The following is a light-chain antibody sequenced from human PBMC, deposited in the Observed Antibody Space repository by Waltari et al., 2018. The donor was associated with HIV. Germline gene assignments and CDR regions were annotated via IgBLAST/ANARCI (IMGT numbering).Light chain of an antibody. CDR3: AAWDDSLSVSVV. CDR2: SNT. J-gene: IGLJ2*01. V-gene: IGLV1-44*01. CDR1: NSNIGRYA. Sequence: QSVLTQPPSASGAPGQRVSISCSGGNSNIGRYAVSWYQQLPGTAPKLLIYSNTQPPSGVPDRFSGSKSGTSASLAIGGVHSEDEADYYCAAWDDSLSVSVVFGGGTKLTVL.